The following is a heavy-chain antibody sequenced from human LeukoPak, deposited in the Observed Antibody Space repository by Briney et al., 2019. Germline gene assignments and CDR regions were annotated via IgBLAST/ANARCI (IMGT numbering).Heavy chain of an antibody. J-gene: IGHJ4*02. CDR1: GFTFSNYG. V-gene: IGHV3-23*01. D-gene: IGHD2-2*02. CDR2: ISGSGSAT. Sequence: GGSLRLSCAASGFTFSNYGMSWVRQAPGKGLERVSTISGSGSATYNAGSVKGRFTTSRDNSNNTLYLQMNSLRAEDTAVYYCAKTEAPAAIRAGSDYWGQGTLVTVSS. CDR3: AKTEAPAAIRAGSDY.